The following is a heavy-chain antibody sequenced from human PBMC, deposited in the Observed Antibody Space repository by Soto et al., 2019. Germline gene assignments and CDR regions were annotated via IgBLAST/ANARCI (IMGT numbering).Heavy chain of an antibody. V-gene: IGHV3-48*02. Sequence: GGSLRLSCAASGFTFSSYSMNWVRQAPGKGLEWVSYISSSSSTIYYADSVKGRFTISRDNAKNSLYLQMNSLRDEDTAVYYCARDPYYDILTGYPRIYYYGTEVWGKGTTVTVSS. CDR1: GFTFSSYS. D-gene: IGHD3-9*01. J-gene: IGHJ6*04. CDR2: ISSSSSTI. CDR3: ARDPYYDILTGYPRIYYYGTEV.